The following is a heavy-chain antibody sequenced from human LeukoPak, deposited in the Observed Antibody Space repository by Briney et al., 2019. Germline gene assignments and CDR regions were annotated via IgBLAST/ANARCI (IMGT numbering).Heavy chain of an antibody. Sequence: SVKVSCKASGYTFTDYYMHWVRQAPGQGLEWMGWINPNSGGTNYAQKFQGRVTMTRDTSISTAYMELSRLRSDDTAVYYCARVRRPPQCSGGSCYVPYYFDYWGQGTLVTVSS. CDR2: INPNSGGT. CDR1: GYTFTDYY. V-gene: IGHV1-2*02. CDR3: ARVRRPPQCSGGSCYVPYYFDY. D-gene: IGHD2-15*01. J-gene: IGHJ4*02.